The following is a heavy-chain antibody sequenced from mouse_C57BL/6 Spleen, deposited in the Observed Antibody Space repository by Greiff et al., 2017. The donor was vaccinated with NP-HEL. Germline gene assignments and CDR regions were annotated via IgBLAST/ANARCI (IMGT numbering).Heavy chain of an antibody. CDR2: IWSDGST. J-gene: IGHJ4*01. CDR3: ARQGIYYYGSSYFFYAMDY. V-gene: IGHV2-6-1*01. D-gene: IGHD1-1*01. CDR1: GFSLTSYG. Sequence: VQVVESGPGLVAPSQSLSITCTVSGFSLTSYGVHWVRQPPGKGLEWLVVIWSDGSTTYNSALKSRLSISKDNSKSQVFLKMNSLQTDDTAMYYCARQGIYYYGSSYFFYAMDYWGQGTSVIVSS.